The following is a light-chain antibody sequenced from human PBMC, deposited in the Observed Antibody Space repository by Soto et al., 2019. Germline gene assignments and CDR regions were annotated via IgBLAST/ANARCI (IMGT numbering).Light chain of an antibody. CDR2: DRS. J-gene: IGLJ3*02. CDR1: SSNIGADYE. CDR3: QSYDSGLVM. V-gene: IGLV1-40*01. Sequence: HSVLTQPPSVSGAPGQRVTISCTGSSSNIGADYEVHWYQQLPGRAPKLLISDRSKRPSGVPDRFSVSRSGTSASLAIAGLQAEDEADYDGQSYDSGLVMFGGGTQLTVL.